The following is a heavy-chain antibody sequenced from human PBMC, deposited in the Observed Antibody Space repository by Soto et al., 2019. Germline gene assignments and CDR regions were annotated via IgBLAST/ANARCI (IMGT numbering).Heavy chain of an antibody. CDR3: ARDLGLLWFGELKYGMDV. Sequence: PGGSLRLSCAASGFTVSSNYMSWVRQAPGKGLEWVSVIYSGGSTYYADSVKGRFTISRHNSKNTLYLQMNSLRAEDTAVYYCARDLGLLWFGELKYGMDVWGQGTTVTVSS. D-gene: IGHD3-10*01. CDR2: IYSGGST. J-gene: IGHJ6*02. CDR1: GFTVSSNY. V-gene: IGHV3-53*04.